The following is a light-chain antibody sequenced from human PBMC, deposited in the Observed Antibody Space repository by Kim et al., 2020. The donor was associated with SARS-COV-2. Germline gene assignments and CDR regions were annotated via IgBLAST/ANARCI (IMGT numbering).Light chain of an antibody. V-gene: IGKV1-5*03. CDR2: KAS. J-gene: IGKJ2*02. CDR3: QQYGT. Sequence: PSTLSASVGDRVTITCRASQSISSWLAWYQQKPGKAPKLLIYKASSLESVVPSRFSGSGSGTEFTLTISSLQPDDFATYYCQQYGTFGQGTKLEI. CDR1: QSISSW.